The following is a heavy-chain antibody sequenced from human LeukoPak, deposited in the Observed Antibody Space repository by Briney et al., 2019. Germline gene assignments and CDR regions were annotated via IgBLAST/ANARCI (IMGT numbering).Heavy chain of an antibody. D-gene: IGHD2-2*01. CDR2: ISYDVSNK. CDR1: GFTFSGYG. V-gene: IGHV3-30*18. CDR3: AKELGYCTSTNCPFDY. Sequence: GRSLRLSCAASGFTFSGYGMHWVRQAPGKGLEWVAVISYDVSNKYHADSVKGRFTISRDNSKNTLYLQMNSLRANDTSVYYCAKELGYCTSTNCPFDYWGQGTLVTVSS. J-gene: IGHJ4*02.